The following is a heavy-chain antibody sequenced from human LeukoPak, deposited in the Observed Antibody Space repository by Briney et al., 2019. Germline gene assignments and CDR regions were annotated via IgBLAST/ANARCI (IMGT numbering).Heavy chain of an antibody. Sequence: SETLSLTCAVYGGSFSGYYWSWIRQPPGKGLEWIGEINHSGSTNYNPPLKSRVTISVDTSKNQFSLKLSSVTAADTAVYYCARDTTYYYGSGSYGAFDIWGQGTMVTVSS. D-gene: IGHD3-10*01. CDR2: INHSGST. CDR1: GGSFSGYY. V-gene: IGHV4-34*01. J-gene: IGHJ3*02. CDR3: ARDTTYYYGSGSYGAFDI.